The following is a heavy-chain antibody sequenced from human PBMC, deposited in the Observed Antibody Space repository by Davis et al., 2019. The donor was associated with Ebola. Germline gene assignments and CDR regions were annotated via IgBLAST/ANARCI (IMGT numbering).Heavy chain of an antibody. CDR1: GFTFADYA. D-gene: IGHD6-19*01. CDR2: ISWNSGSI. CDR3: AREQWQVQSYLADY. Sequence: SLKISCAASGFTFADYATHWVRQAPGRGLEWVSGISWNSGSIGYADSVKGRFTISRDNAKNSLYLQMNSLRAEDTAIYYCAREQWQVQSYLADYWGQGTLVSVSS. V-gene: IGHV3-9*01. J-gene: IGHJ4*02.